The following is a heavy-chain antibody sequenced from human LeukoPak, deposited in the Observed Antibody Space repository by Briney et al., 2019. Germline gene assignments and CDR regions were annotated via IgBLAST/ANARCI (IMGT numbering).Heavy chain of an antibody. CDR3: ARESGYSGYDSAFDI. V-gene: IGHV3-11*01. Sequence: GGSLRLSCAASGFTFSDYYMSWIRQAPGKGLEWVSYISSSGSTIYYADSVKGRFTISRDNAENSLYLQMNSLRAEDTAVHYCARESGYSGYDSAFDIWGQGTMVTVSS. D-gene: IGHD5-12*01. J-gene: IGHJ3*02. CDR2: ISSSGSTI. CDR1: GFTFSDYY.